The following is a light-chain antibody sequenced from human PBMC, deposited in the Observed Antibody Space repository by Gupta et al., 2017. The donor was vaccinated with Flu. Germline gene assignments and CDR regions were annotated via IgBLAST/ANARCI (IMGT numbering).Light chain of an antibody. Sequence: DIVLTQSPATLSLSPGARATLSCRASQSVSSYLAWYQQKPGQAPRLLIYDASNRATGIPARFSGSGSGTDFPLTISSLEPEDFAVYYCQQRSNWPGTFGQGTKLEIK. CDR2: DAS. CDR1: QSVSSY. J-gene: IGKJ2*01. V-gene: IGKV3-11*01. CDR3: QQRSNWPGT.